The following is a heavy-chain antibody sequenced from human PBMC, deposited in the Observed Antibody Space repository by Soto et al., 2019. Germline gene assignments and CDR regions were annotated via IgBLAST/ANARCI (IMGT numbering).Heavy chain of an antibody. CDR2: IWHDGSNK. Sequence: ESGGGVVQPGRSLRLSCAASGFGFSRNGMHWVRQAPGKGLEWVAVIWHDGSNKYYADSVKGRFTISRDNSDNTVYLQMNSLRAEDTAVYYCAKNKATRLDYYYAMDVWGQGTTVTVSS. J-gene: IGHJ6*02. CDR3: AKNKATRLDYYYAMDV. D-gene: IGHD5-12*01. V-gene: IGHV3-33*06. CDR1: GFGFSRNG.